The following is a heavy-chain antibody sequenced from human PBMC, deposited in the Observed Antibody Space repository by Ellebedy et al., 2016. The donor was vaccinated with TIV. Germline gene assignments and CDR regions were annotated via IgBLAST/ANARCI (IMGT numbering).Heavy chain of an antibody. CDR2: IYYSGST. Sequence: SETLSLTXAVYGGSFSGYCWSWIRQHPGKGLEWIGYIYYSGSTYYNPSLKSRVTISVDTSKNQFSLKLSSVTAADTAVYYCARAVPRYGLNWNYPIYYYYYMDVWGKGTTVTVSS. CDR3: ARAVPRYGLNWNYPIYYYYYMDV. J-gene: IGHJ6*03. V-gene: IGHV4-34*01. D-gene: IGHD1-7*01. CDR1: GGSFSGYC.